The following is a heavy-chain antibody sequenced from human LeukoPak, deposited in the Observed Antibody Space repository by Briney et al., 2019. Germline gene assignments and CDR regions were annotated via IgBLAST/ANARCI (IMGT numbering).Heavy chain of an antibody. V-gene: IGHV3-30*18. Sequence: GGSLRLSCAASGFTFSSYGMHWVRQAQGKGLEWVAVISYDGRNKYYADSVKGRCTVSRDNSENTLYLQMNSLRAEDTAVYYCGKVIHESGSYFHRPSFDFWGQGTLVAVSS. CDR1: GFTFSSYG. CDR2: ISYDGRNK. J-gene: IGHJ4*02. CDR3: GKVIHESGSYFHRPSFDF. D-gene: IGHD3-10*01.